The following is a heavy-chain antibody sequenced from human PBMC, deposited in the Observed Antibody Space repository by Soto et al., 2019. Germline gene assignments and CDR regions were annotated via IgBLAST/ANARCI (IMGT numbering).Heavy chain of an antibody. CDR2: ISTGSTST. V-gene: IGHV3-21*01. Sequence: EVQMVESGGGLVKPGGSLRLSCAASGFTFSSYTMNWVRQAPGKGLEWVSFISTGSTSTYYADSVKGRFTISRDKAKNSLDLQMNSLGAEDTAVYYCGRNLGGGYYYDRPTYYYGNDVWGQGATVSVSS. D-gene: IGHD3-22*01. J-gene: IGHJ6*01. CDR1: GFTFSSYT. CDR3: GRNLGGGYYYDRPTYYYGNDV.